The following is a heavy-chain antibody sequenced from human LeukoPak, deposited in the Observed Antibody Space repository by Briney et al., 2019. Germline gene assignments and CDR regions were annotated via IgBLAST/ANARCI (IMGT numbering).Heavy chain of an antibody. CDR2: IYSRGSA. CDR3: ARGFDDYDVLLGYEY. CDR1: VGSIYTYS. J-gene: IGHJ4*02. V-gene: IGHV4-59*01. D-gene: IGHD3-9*01. Sequence: PPETLSLTSMVSVGSIYTYSWCWIPQTPGEGLEWIGYIYSRGSANYNPSLKSRVTISLDASKNQFPRKLTSVTAADTAVYYCARGFDDYDVLLGYEYWGQGILVTVSP.